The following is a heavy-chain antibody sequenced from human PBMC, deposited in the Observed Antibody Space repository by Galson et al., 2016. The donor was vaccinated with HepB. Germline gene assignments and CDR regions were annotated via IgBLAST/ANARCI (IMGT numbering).Heavy chain of an antibody. CDR1: GGSISSSSYY. V-gene: IGHV4-39*01. D-gene: IGHD2-21*01. J-gene: IGHJ5*02. CDR2: IYVSGTT. Sequence: ETLSLTCTVSGGSISSSSYYWGWIRQPPGKGLDCIGTIYVSGTTYYNPSLKSRVTMSIDTSKNQFSLKLASVTAADTAVYYCAGVGDRAWPPDNRFDPWGQGILVTVSS. CDR3: AGVGDRAWPPDNRFDP.